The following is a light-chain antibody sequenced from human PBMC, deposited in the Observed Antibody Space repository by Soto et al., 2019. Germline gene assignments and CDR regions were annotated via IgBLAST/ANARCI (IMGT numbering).Light chain of an antibody. CDR3: QQYGSSPPYT. CDR2: GSS. V-gene: IGKV3-20*01. J-gene: IGKJ2*01. CDR1: QSVRNNY. Sequence: EVVLTQSPGTLSLSPGERATLSCRASQSVRNNYLAWYQQKPGQSPKLLIFGSSDRATGIPDRFSGSGSGTDFTLTISRLEPEDLAVYYCQQYGSSPPYTFGQGTKLEIK.